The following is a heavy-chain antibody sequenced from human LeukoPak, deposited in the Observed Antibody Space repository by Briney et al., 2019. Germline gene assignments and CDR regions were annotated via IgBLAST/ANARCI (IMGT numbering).Heavy chain of an antibody. Sequence: PGGSLRLSCAASGFTFSSYSMNWVRQAPGKGLEWVSSISSSSGYIYYADSVKGRFTISRDNSRNTLYLQMNSLRAEDTALYYCAKDGDTVSGTYYFDMDVWGKGTTVTISS. CDR2: ISSSSGYI. CDR3: AKDGDTVSGTYYFDMDV. D-gene: IGHD1-26*01. V-gene: IGHV3-21*03. J-gene: IGHJ6*03. CDR1: GFTFSSYS.